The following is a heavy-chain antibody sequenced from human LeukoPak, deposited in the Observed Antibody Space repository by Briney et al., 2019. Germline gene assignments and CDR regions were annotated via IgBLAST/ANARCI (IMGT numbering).Heavy chain of an antibody. CDR1: GGSFSGHH. V-gene: IGHV4-34*01. CDR3: AKGRVDP. J-gene: IGHJ5*02. CDR2: INHSGST. D-gene: IGHD5-24*01. Sequence: SETLSLTCAVYGGSFSGHHWSWIRQPAGKGLEWIGEINHSGSTNYNPSLKSRVTISVDTSKNQFSLKLSSVTAADTAVYYCAKGRVDPWGQGTLVTVSS.